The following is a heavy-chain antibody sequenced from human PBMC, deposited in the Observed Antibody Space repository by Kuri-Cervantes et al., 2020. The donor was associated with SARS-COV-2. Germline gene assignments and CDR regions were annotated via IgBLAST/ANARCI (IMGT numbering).Heavy chain of an antibody. J-gene: IGHJ6*03. CDR1: GFTFSSYA. D-gene: IGHD5-18*01. CDR3: TTQRGYSYGYPTYYYYMDV. Sequence: GGSLRLSCAASGFTFSSYAMHWVRQAPGKGLEWVAVISYDGSNKYYADSVKGRFTISRDNSKDTLYLQMNSLRAEDTAVYYCTTQRGYSYGYPTYYYYMDVWGKGTTVTVSS. V-gene: IGHV3-30-3*01. CDR2: ISYDGSNK.